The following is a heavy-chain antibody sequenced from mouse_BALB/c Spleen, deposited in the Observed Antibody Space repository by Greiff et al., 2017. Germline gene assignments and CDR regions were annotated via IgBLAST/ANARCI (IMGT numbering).Heavy chain of an antibody. CDR2: ISSGSSTI. CDR3: ARSVYYGSSYGYYAMDY. Sequence: DVQLVESGGGLVQPGGSRKLSCAASGFTFSSFGMHWVRQAPEKGLEWVAYISSGSSTIYYADTVKGRFTISRDNPKNTLFLQMTSLRSEDTAMYYCARSVYYGSSYGYYAMDYWGQGTSVTVSS. CDR1: GFTFSSFG. V-gene: IGHV5-17*02. J-gene: IGHJ4*01. D-gene: IGHD1-1*01.